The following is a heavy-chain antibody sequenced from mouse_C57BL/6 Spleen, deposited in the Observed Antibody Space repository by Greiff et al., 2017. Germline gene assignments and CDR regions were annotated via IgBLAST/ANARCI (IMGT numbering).Heavy chain of an antibody. V-gene: IGHV1-67*01. Sequence: VKLKESGPELVRPGVSVKISCKGSGYTFTDYAMHWVKQSHAKSLEWIGVISTYYGDASYNQKFKDKATMTVDKSSSTAYMELARLTSEDSAVYYSVYYYGSRGFAYWGQGTLVTVSA. CDR2: ISTYYGDA. CDR1: GYTFTDYA. J-gene: IGHJ3*01. D-gene: IGHD1-1*01. CDR3: VYYYGSRGFAY.